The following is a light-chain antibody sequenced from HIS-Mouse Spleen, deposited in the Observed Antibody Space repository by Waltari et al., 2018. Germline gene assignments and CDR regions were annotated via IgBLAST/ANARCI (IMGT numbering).Light chain of an antibody. CDR3: QAWDSSYSV. CDR1: KLGDKY. Sequence: SYELTQPTSVSVSPGQTASITCPGDKLGDKYACWYQQKPGQSPVLVIYQDSKRPSGIPERFSGSNSGNTATLTISGTQAIDEADYYCQAWDSSYSVFGGGTKLTVL. CDR2: QDS. J-gene: IGLJ2*01. V-gene: IGLV3-1*01.